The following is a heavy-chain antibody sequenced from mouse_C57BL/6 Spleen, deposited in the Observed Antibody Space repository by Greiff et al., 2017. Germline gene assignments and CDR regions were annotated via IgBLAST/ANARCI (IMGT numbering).Heavy chain of an antibody. Sequence: EVQVVESGPGLVKPSQSLSLTCSVTGYSITSGYYWNWIRQFPGNKLEWMGYISYDGSNNYNPSLKNRISITRDTSKNQFFLKLNSVTTEDTATYYCARDYYGYDSFAYWGQGTLVTVSA. J-gene: IGHJ3*01. V-gene: IGHV3-6*01. D-gene: IGHD2-2*01. CDR3: ARDYYGYDSFAY. CDR1: GYSITSGYY. CDR2: ISYDGSN.